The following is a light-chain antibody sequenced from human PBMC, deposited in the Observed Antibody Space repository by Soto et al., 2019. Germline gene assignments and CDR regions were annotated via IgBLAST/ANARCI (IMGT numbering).Light chain of an antibody. CDR2: DAS. J-gene: IGKJ1*01. CDR1: PSISSY. V-gene: IGKV3-11*01. CDR3: QQLTDWPPQWT. Sequence: EVVLTQSPDTLSLPPGERATLXXRASPSISSYLAWYQQKPGQAPRLLXYDASSRATGIPARFSGSGSGTDFTLTISSLEPEDFAVYYCQQLTDWPPQWTFGQGTRWIS.